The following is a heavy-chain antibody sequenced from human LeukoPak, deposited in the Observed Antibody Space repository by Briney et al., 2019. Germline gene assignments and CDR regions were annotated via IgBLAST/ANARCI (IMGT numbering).Heavy chain of an antibody. J-gene: IGHJ4*02. D-gene: IGHD3-22*01. CDR2: IRYDGSDK. CDR1: GFTFSSYG. V-gene: IGHV3-30*02. CDR3: AKGPSSGYGTVDY. Sequence: GGSLRLSCAASGFTFSSYGMHWVRQAPGKGLEWVAFIRYDGSDKYYADSVKGRFTISRDNSKNTLYLQMNSLRAEDTAVYYCAKGPSSGYGTVDYWGQGTLVTVSS.